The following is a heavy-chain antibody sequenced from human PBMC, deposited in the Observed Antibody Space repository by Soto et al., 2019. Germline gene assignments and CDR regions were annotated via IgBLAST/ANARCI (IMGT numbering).Heavy chain of an antibody. D-gene: IGHD5-12*01. CDR2: ITHSGTYV. CDR1: GFTFSEYS. V-gene: IGHV3-21*01. Sequence: GGSLRLSCTASGFTFSEYSMSWVRQAPGKGLEWVSSITHSGTYVYYADSVKGRFTISRDSASNSLFLQMTSLRAEDTAVYHCARARGNDWYSDYWGQGTLVTVS. CDR3: ARARGNDWYSDY. J-gene: IGHJ4*02.